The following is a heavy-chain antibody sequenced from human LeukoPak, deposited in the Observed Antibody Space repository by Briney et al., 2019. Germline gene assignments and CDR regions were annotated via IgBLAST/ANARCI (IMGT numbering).Heavy chain of an antibody. V-gene: IGHV5-51*01. CDR2: IYPGDSDT. Sequence: GESLKIFCKGSGYSFTSYWIGWVRQMPGKGLEWMGIIYPGDSDTRYSPSFQGQVTISADKSISTAYLQWSSLKASDTAMYYCARGPYDSSGYYWDYFDYWGQGTLVTVSS. CDR3: ARGPYDSSGYYWDYFDY. J-gene: IGHJ4*02. CDR1: GYSFTSYW. D-gene: IGHD3-22*01.